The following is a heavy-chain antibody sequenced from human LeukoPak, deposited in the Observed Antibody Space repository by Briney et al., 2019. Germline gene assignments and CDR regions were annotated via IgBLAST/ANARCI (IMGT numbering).Heavy chain of an antibody. CDR1: GFTFSSYS. CDR3: ARSVSSTSWEFDY. CDR2: ISSSSSYV. V-gene: IGHV3-21*01. J-gene: IGHJ4*02. D-gene: IGHD2-2*01. Sequence: GGSLRLSCAASGFTFSSYSMTWVRQAPGKGLEWVSSISSSSSYVYYADSVKGRFTISRDNAKNSLYLQMNSLRAEDTAVYYCARSVSSTSWEFDYWGQGTLVTVSS.